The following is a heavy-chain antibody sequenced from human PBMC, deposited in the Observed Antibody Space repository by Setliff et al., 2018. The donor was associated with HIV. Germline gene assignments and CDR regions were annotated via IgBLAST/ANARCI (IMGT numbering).Heavy chain of an antibody. D-gene: IGHD6-13*01. CDR2: IIPLFGTA. Sequence: SVKVSCKASGGTFRSNAISWVRQAPGQGLEWMGGIIPLFGTANYAQKFQGRVTITADKSTSTAYLELNSLRSEVSAIYYCAREIQIAVAAVGWFDPWGQGTLVTVSS. CDR3: AREIQIAVAAVGWFDP. CDR1: GGTFRSNA. V-gene: IGHV1-69*06. J-gene: IGHJ5*02.